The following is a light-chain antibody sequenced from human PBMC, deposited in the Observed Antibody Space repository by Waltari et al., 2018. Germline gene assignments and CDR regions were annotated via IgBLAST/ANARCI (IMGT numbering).Light chain of an antibody. Sequence: EIVFTQSPATLSLSPGAGATLSCSSSQLVLSQLVWYQQKRGQAPRLLIYDGSNRATGIPARFRCSGSGTDFTLIISSLEPEDFAVYYCQQCNNSPPTFGQGTKVESK. J-gene: IGKJ1*01. CDR1: QLVLSQ. CDR3: QQCNNSPPT. V-gene: IGKV3-11*01. CDR2: DGS.